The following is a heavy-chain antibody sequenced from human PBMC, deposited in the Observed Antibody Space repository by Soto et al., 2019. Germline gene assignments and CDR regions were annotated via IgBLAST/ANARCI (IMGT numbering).Heavy chain of an antibody. D-gene: IGHD5-12*01. CDR3: VRDSPIGSTFSGYDGIDY. V-gene: IGHV1-58*02. J-gene: IGHJ4*02. Sequence: SVKVSCKASGFTFTSSAMQWVRQARGQRLEWIGWIVVGSGKTNYAQKFQERVTITADKSTGTAYMELNRLRSEDTAVYYCVRDSPIGSTFSGYDGIDYWGQGTLVTVSS. CDR2: IVVGSGKT. CDR1: GFTFTSSA.